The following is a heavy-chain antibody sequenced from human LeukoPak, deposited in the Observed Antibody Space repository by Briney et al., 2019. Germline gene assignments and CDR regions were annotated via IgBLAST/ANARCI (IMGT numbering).Heavy chain of an antibody. J-gene: IGHJ4*02. CDR2: MNPNSGNT. V-gene: IGHV1-8*01. CDR1: GYTSTSYD. Sequence: ASVKVSCKASGYTSTSYDINWVRQATRQGLEWMGWMNPNSGNTGYAQKFQGRVTMTRNTSISTAYMELSSLGSEDTAVYYCARGARGYSYGYKVPDFDYWGQGTLVTVSS. D-gene: IGHD5-18*01. CDR3: ARGARGYSYGYKVPDFDY.